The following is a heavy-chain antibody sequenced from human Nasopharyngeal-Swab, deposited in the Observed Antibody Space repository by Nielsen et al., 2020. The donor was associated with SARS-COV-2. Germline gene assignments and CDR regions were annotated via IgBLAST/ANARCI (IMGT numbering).Heavy chain of an antibody. Sequence: LSLTCAASGFTFSSYAMHWVRQAPGKGLEWVAVISYDGSNKYYADSVKGRFTISRDNSKNTLYLQMNSLRAEDTAVYYCARDLRFEDTAMAGYFDLWGRGTLVTVSS. V-gene: IGHV3-30-3*01. D-gene: IGHD5-18*01. CDR3: ARDLRFEDTAMAGYFDL. CDR1: GFTFSSYA. CDR2: ISYDGSNK. J-gene: IGHJ2*01.